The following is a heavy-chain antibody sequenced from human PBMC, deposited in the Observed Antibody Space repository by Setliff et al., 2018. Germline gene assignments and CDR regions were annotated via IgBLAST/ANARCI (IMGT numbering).Heavy chain of an antibody. D-gene: IGHD2-15*01. CDR1: GFTFSSYR. Sequence: GGSLRLSCAASGFTFSSYRMHWVRQAPGKGLEWVAVIWADGGNKYHADSVQGRFTITRDNSNNTLYLQMKSLRPEDTAVYYCARTCSGSGCYAGLESWGQGTPVTGSS. V-gene: IGHV3-33*08. CDR3: ARTCSGSGCYAGLES. J-gene: IGHJ4*02. CDR2: IWADGGNK.